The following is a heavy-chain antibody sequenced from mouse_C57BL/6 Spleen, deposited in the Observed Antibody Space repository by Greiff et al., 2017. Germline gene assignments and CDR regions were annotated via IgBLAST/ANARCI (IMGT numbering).Heavy chain of an antibody. CDR1: GYTFTSYG. Sequence: QVQLQQSGAELARPGASVKLSCKASGYTFTSYGISWVKQRTGQGLEWIGEIYPRSGNTYYNEKFKGKATLTADKSSSTAYRELRSLTSEDSAVYSCARKGYDYDQNDWGQGTTLTVAS. D-gene: IGHD2-4*01. CDR2: IYPRSGNT. V-gene: IGHV1-81*01. CDR3: ARKGYDYDQND. J-gene: IGHJ2*01.